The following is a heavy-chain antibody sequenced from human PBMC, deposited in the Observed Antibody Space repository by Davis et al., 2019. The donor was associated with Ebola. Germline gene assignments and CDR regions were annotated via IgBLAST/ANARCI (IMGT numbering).Heavy chain of an antibody. Sequence: GESLKISCAASGFTVSSNHMSWVRQAPGKGLEWVSVIYDHSTAYADSVKGRFTISRDNAKNSLYLQMNSLRAEDTAVYYCARVKEYYDFWSGYYRYYYYGMDVWGQGTTVTVSS. CDR1: GFTVSSNH. V-gene: IGHV3-66*01. CDR2: IYDHST. D-gene: IGHD3-3*01. J-gene: IGHJ6*02. CDR3: ARVKEYYDFWSGYYRYYYYGMDV.